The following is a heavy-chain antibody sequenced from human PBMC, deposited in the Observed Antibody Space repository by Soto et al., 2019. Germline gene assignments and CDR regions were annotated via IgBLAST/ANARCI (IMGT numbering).Heavy chain of an antibody. V-gene: IGHV3-74*01. Sequence: EVQLVESGGGLVQPGGSLRLSCAASGLTFSNFRMHWVRQAPGKGLVWVALISNDGRSTNHADSVKGRFTISRDNAKSTLYLPLNSLRAEHTAVYYCARDTAGLSSWGQGTLVTVPS. CDR2: ISNDGRST. J-gene: IGHJ5*02. CDR1: GLTFSNFR. D-gene: IGHD2-21*02. CDR3: ARDTAGLSS.